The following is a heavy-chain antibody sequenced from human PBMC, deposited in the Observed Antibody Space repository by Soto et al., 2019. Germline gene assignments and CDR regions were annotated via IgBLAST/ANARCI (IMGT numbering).Heavy chain of an antibody. V-gene: IGHV4-31*03. CDR1: GGSINSGGYY. D-gene: IGHD3-22*01. CDR3: ARDMGYYDSGGYTGAFDI. CDR2: IYYSGST. Sequence: LSLTCTVSGGSINSGGYYWNWIRQHPGKGLEWIGYIYYSGSTYYNPSLKSRVTISVDTFKNQFSLKLTSVTAADTAVYYCARDMGYYDSGGYTGAFDIWGQGTMVTVSS. J-gene: IGHJ3*02.